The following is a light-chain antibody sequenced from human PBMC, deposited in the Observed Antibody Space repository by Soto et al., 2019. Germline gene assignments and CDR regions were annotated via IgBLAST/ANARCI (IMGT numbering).Light chain of an antibody. CDR2: DAS. V-gene: IGKV3-11*01. CDR3: QQHGTT. J-gene: IGKJ1*01. Sequence: DIVLTQSPATLSLSPGERATLSCRASQSISSYLAWYQHSPGQAPRLLIYDASSRATGIPDRFSGSGSGTDFTLTISRLEPEDSAVYYCQQHGTTFGQGTKVEIK. CDR1: QSISSY.